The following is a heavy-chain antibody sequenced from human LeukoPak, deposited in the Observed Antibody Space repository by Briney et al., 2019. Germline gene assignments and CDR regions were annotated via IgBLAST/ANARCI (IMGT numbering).Heavy chain of an antibody. Sequence: PGGSLRLSCAASGFTFSRYDMSWVRQAPGKGLEWVSAISGSGGSTYYADSVKGRFTISRDNSKNMVYLQMNSLRAEDTAVYYCAPNPEADTAYGYRWFGWFDPWGQGTLVTVSS. D-gene: IGHD5-18*01. CDR3: APNPEADTAYGYRWFGWFDP. V-gene: IGHV3-23*01. CDR2: ISGSGGST. J-gene: IGHJ5*02. CDR1: GFTFSRYD.